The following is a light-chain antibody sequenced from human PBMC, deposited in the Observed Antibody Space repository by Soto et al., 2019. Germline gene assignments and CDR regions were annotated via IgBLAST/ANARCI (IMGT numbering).Light chain of an antibody. CDR2: LGS. Sequence: DIVMTQSPLSLPVTPEEPASIACRSSQSLLHSNGYNYLDWYLQKPGQSPQLLIYLGSNRASGVPDRISGSGSGTDFTLKISRVEAEDAGVYYCMQTLQTPPFTFGPGTRVDIK. CDR3: MQTLQTPPFT. J-gene: IGKJ3*01. CDR1: QSLLHSNGYNY. V-gene: IGKV2-28*01.